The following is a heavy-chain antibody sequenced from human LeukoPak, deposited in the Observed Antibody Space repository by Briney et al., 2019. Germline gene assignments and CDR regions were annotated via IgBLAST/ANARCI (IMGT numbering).Heavy chain of an antibody. CDR3: AKGPAMVRGTFDP. Sequence: PGGSLRLSCATSGFTFSSYAMSWVRQAPGKGLEWVSSISGSGGNTYYADSVKGRFTISRDYSKNTLYLQMNSLRTEETAVYYCAKGPAMVRGTFDPWGRGTLVTVSS. V-gene: IGHV3-23*01. CDR2: ISGSGGNT. D-gene: IGHD3-10*01. CDR1: GFTFSSYA. J-gene: IGHJ5*02.